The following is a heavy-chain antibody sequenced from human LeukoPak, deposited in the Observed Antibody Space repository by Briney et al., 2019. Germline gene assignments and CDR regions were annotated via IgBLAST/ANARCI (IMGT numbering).Heavy chain of an antibody. J-gene: IGHJ4*02. V-gene: IGHV3-23*01. CDR2: VSGSGDNT. CDR1: GFRSGNHA. D-gene: IGHD4-11*01. CDR3: ARWGNDYSQFDS. Sequence: GGSLRLSCVASGFRSGNHAMHWVRQAPGKGLEWVSVVSGSGDNTNYADSVKGRFTISRDNSKNTLFLQMNSLRTEDTAVYFCARWGNDYSQFDSWGQGTLVTVS.